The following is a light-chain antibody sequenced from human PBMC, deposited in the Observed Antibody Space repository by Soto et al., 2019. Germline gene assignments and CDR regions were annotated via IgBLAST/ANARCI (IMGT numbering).Light chain of an antibody. J-gene: IGKJ1*01. CDR3: HQYGSSPST. CDR2: KAS. Sequence: DIQMTQSPSSLSASVGDTITITCRASQSVRSYLNWYQQKPGKAPDLLIYKASSLESGVPSRFSGSGSGTEFTLTISRLEPEDFAVYYCHQYGSSPSTFGQGTKVDI. CDR1: QSVRSY. V-gene: IGKV1-5*03.